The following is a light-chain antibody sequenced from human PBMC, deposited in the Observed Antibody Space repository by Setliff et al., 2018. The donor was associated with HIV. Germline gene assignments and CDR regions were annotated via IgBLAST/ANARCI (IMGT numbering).Light chain of an antibody. J-gene: IGLJ1*01. V-gene: IGLV3-21*03. CDR1: KIGRKS. Sequence: SYELTQSPSVSVAPGKTARITCGGNKIGRKSVHWYQQKPGQAPVLVVYDDSDQPSKIGERFSGSKSGNMATLTINRVEAGDEGDYYCQVWDNNGDFYVFGSGTKVTVL. CDR3: QVWDNNGDFYV. CDR2: DDS.